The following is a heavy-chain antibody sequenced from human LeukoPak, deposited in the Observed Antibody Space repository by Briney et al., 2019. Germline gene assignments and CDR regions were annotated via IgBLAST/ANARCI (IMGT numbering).Heavy chain of an antibody. D-gene: IGHD2-15*01. CDR1: GGSFSGYY. CDR2: INHSGST. J-gene: IGHJ6*04. Sequence: SETLSLTCAVYGGSFSGYYWSWIRQPPGKGLEWMGEINHSGSTNYNPSLKSRVTISVDTSKNQFSLKLSSVTAADTDVYYCASRYCSGGSCYLSYYGMDVWGKGTTVTVSS. V-gene: IGHV4-34*01. CDR3: ASRYCSGGSCYLSYYGMDV.